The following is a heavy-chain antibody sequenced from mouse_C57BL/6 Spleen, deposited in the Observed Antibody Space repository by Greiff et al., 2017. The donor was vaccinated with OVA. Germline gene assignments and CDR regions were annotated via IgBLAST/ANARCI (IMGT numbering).Heavy chain of an antibody. CDR3: ARSFITTVVDYAMDY. J-gene: IGHJ4*01. CDR1: GYTFTSYT. CDR2: INPSSGYT. D-gene: IGHD1-1*01. Sequence: QVQLKESGAELARPGASVKMSCKASGYTFTSYTMHWVKQRPGQGLEWIGYINPSSGYTKYNQKFKDKATLTADKSSSTAYMQLSSLTSEDSAVYYCARSFITTVVDYAMDYWGQGTSVTVSS. V-gene: IGHV1-4*01.